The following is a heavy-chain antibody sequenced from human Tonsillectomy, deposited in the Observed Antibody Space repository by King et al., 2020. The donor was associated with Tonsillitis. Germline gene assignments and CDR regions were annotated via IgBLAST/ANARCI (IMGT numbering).Heavy chain of an antibody. Sequence: VQLQESGPGLVKPSETLSLTCDVSGYSISSGHYWAWIRQPPGKRLEWIGNVFHSGSTYYNPSLKSRVTVSVDTSKNQFSLNLSSVTAADTAVYYCVREGGVATPVTDYWGQGTMVTVSS. J-gene: IGHJ4*02. CDR3: VREGGVATPVTDY. V-gene: IGHV4-38-2*02. D-gene: IGHD2-8*02. CDR1: GYSISSGHY. CDR2: VFHSGST.